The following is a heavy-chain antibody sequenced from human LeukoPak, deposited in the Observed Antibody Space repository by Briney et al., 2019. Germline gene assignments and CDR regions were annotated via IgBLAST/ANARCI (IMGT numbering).Heavy chain of an antibody. CDR1: GFTFDDYA. Sequence: GGSLRLSCAASGFTFDDYAMHWVRQAPGKGLEWVSLISGDGDSTFYADFVKGRFTVSRDNSKNSLYLQMNSLRTEDTALYYCAKDIHYYGSGTYGNWGQGTQVTVSS. CDR3: AKDIHYYGSGTYGN. D-gene: IGHD3-10*01. CDR2: ISGDGDST. V-gene: IGHV3-43*02. J-gene: IGHJ4*02.